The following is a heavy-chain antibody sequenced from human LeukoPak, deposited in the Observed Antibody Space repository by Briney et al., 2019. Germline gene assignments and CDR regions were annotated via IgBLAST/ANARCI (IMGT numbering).Heavy chain of an antibody. V-gene: IGHV1-18*01. Sequence: ASVKVSCKASGYTFTSYGISWVRQAPGQGLEWMEWISAYNGNTNYAQKLQGRVTMTTDTSTSTAYMELRSLRSDDTAVYYCARAPQSTYYYDSSGYYLNWFDPWGQGTLVTVSS. CDR1: GYTFTSYG. CDR2: ISAYNGNT. CDR3: ARAPQSTYYYDSSGYYLNWFDP. D-gene: IGHD3-22*01. J-gene: IGHJ5*02.